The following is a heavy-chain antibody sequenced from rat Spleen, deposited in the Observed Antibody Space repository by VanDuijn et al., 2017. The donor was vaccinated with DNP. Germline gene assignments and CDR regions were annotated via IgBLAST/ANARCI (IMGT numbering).Heavy chain of an antibody. V-gene: IGHV5-31*01. J-gene: IGHJ2*01. CDR3: ARAYFDY. CDR2: ITNIGGST. CDR1: GLTINNNW. Sequence: EVQLVESGGGLVQPGRSLKLSCVASGLTINNNWMTWIRQAPGKGLEWVASITNIGGSTYYRDSVKGRFTVSRDNAKSTLYLQMDSLRSEDTATYYCARAYFDYWGQGVMVTVSS.